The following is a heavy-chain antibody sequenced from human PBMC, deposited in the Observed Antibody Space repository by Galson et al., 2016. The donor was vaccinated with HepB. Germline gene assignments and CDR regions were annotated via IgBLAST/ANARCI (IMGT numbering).Heavy chain of an antibody. CDR1: GFTFSNAW. V-gene: IGHV3-15*01. CDR2: VRSKTDGGAT. J-gene: IGHJ6*02. CDR3: ATGNTIFGVALVSLYYYYGLDV. D-gene: IGHD3-3*01. Sequence: SLRLSCAASGFTFSNAWMTWVRQAPGRGLEWVGLVRSKTDGGATDYAAPVKGRFTIPRDDSKNRLYLQMNSLRTEDTAVYYCATGNTIFGVALVSLYYYYGLDVWGQGTTVTVSS.